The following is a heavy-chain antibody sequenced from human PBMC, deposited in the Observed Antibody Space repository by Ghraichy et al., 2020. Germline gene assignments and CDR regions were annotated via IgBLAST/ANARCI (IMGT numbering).Heavy chain of an antibody. J-gene: IGHJ4*02. CDR2: ISGGGGST. CDR1: GFTFSSYA. CDR3: AKVSGSDWPPYYLDY. V-gene: IGHV3-23*01. D-gene: IGHD6-19*01. Sequence: GGSLRLSCAASGFTFSSYAMSWVRQAPGKGLEWVSAISGGGGSTYYADSVKGRFTISRDNSKNTLFLQMNSLRAEDTAVYYCAKVSGSDWPPYYLDYWGQGNLVTVSP.